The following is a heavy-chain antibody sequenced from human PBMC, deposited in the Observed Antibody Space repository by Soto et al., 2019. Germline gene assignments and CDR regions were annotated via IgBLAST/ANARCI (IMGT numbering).Heavy chain of an antibody. CDR3: AKANSGDDDEFDY. CDR1: GYTFTGYY. D-gene: IGHD5-12*01. J-gene: IGHJ4*02. V-gene: IGHV1-2*02. Sequence: QVQLVQSGAEVKKPGASVKVSCKASGYTFTGYYMHWVRQAPGQGLEWMGWINPKSGGTDYAQKFKGRVTMTRDTSSSSAYMELNSLRSDDTAVYYCAKANSGDDDEFDYWGQGTQVTVSS. CDR2: INPKSGGT.